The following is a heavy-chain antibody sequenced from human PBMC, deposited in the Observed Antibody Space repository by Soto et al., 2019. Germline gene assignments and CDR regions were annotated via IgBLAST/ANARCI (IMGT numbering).Heavy chain of an antibody. CDR2: ISTSGSTT. CDR1: GFSFSGFE. Sequence: GGSLRLSCAASGFSFSGFEMTWVRQAPGKWLEWISYISTSGSTTYYADSVKGRFTISRDNARNSLYLQMNSLRAEDTAIYYCASQSPHLGPDYWGPGXLVTVPQ. J-gene: IGHJ4*02. V-gene: IGHV3-48*03. D-gene: IGHD7-27*01. CDR3: ASQSPHLGPDY.